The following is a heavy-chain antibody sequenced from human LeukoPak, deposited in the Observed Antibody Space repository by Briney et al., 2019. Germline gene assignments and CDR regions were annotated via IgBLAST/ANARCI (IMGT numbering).Heavy chain of an antibody. V-gene: IGHV1-8*03. CDR2: MNPNSGNT. Sequence: GASVKVSCKASGYTFTSYDINWVRQATGQGLEWMGWMNPNSGNTGYAQKFQGRVTITRNTSISTAYMELSSLRSEDTAVYYCARVFGEGFDDAFDIWGQGTMVTVSS. CDR3: ARVFGEGFDDAFDI. J-gene: IGHJ3*02. CDR1: GYTFTSYD. D-gene: IGHD3-3*01.